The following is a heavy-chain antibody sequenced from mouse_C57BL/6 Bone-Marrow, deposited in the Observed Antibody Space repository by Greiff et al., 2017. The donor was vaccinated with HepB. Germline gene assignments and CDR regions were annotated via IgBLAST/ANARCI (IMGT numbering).Heavy chain of an antibody. CDR1: GYTFTSYG. Sequence: QVQLQQSGAELARPGASVKLSCKASGYTFTSYGISWVKQRTGQGLEWIGEIYPRSGNTYYNQKFKGKATLTADNSSSTAYMELRSLTSEDSAVYFCARGITSVVEDYAMDYWGQGTSVTVSS. V-gene: IGHV1-81*01. J-gene: IGHJ4*01. CDR2: IYPRSGNT. CDR3: ARGITSVVEDYAMDY. D-gene: IGHD1-1*01.